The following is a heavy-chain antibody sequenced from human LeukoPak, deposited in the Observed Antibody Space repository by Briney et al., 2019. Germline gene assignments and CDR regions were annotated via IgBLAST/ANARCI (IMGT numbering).Heavy chain of an antibody. CDR2: INEDGSTT. Sequence: PGGSLRLSCAASGFTFSSNWMHWVRQAPGKGLVWVSRINEDGSTTNYAVSVKGRSTIFRDNAKNTLYLQMNSLRAEDTAVYYCVRDLGGRSGHWGQGTLVTVSS. CDR1: GFTFSSNW. V-gene: IGHV3-74*01. CDR3: VRDLGGRSGH. D-gene: IGHD1-26*01. J-gene: IGHJ4*02.